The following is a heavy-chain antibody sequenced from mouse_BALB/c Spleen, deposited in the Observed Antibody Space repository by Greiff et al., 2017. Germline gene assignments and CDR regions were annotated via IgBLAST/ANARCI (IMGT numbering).Heavy chain of an antibody. Sequence: QVQLQQSGPGLVQPSQSLSITCTVSGFSLTSYGVHWVRQSPGKGLEWLGVIWSGGSTDYNAAFISRLSISKDNSKSQVFFKMNSLQADDTAIYYCARNLEGDYYGPWYFDVWGAGTTVTVSS. CDR2: IWSGGST. CDR3: ARNLEGDYYGPWYFDV. CDR1: GFSLTSYG. D-gene: IGHD1-1*01. J-gene: IGHJ1*01. V-gene: IGHV2-4-1*01.